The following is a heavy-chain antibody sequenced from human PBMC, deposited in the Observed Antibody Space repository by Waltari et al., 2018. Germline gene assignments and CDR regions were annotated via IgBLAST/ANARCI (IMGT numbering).Heavy chain of an antibody. V-gene: IGHV1-2*02. CDR2: IDPHSGGT. D-gene: IGHD3-22*01. CDR3: ARGRGKVVFITFDYFDY. J-gene: IGHJ4*02. CDR1: GYTFSDYY. Sequence: QVQLVQSGAEVKRPGASVKVSCKASGYTFSDYYINWVRQAPGQGLEWMGWIDPHSGGTKYAQKFEGRVTMARDTSISTAFLELYNLRSDDTAVYYCARGRGKVVFITFDYFDYWGQGTLVTVSS.